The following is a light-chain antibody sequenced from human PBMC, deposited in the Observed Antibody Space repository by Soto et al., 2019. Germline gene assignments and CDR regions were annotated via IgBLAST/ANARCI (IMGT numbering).Light chain of an antibody. CDR3: QQYNDWPPLT. CDR2: DAS. V-gene: IGKV3-15*01. CDR1: QSIRTN. Sequence: EIMMTQSPATLSVSPGERSTLSCRASQSIRTNVAWYQQKPGQALRLLIYDASTRASGLSSRFSGSGSGTEFTLTVSSLQSDDVALYYCQQYNDWPPLTFGGGTMLEI. J-gene: IGKJ4*01.